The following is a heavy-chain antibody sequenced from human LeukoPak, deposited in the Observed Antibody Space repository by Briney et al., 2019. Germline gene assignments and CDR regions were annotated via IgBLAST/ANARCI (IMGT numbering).Heavy chain of an antibody. CDR1: GGSFSGYY. CDR3: AGGYCSSTSCRTPRY. J-gene: IGHJ4*02. Sequence: PSETLSLTCAVYGGSFSGYYWSWIRQPPGKGLEWIGEINHSGSTNYNPSLKSRVTISVDTSKNQFSLKLSSVTAADTAVYYCAGGYCSSTSCRTPRYWGRGTLVTVSS. V-gene: IGHV4-34*01. D-gene: IGHD2-2*01. CDR2: INHSGST.